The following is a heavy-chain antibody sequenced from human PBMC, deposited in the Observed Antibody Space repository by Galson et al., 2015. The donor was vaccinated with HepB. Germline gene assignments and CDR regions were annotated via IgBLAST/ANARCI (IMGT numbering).Heavy chain of an antibody. Sequence: SLRLSCAASGFTFSDYSMMWVRQAPGKGLEWLSYISSSGDTIYYRDSVKGRFTISRDNARNSLYLQMNSLRPDDTAVYYCAGKYADFPPPDFWGQGTLVTVSA. CDR1: GFTFSDYS. D-gene: IGHD2-8*01. J-gene: IGHJ4*02. CDR3: AGKYADFPPPDF. CDR2: ISSSGDTI. V-gene: IGHV3-11*01.